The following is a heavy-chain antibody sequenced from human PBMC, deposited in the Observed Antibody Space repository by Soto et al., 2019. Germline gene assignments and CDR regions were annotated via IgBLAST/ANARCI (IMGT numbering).Heavy chain of an antibody. CDR2: ISSSGSTI. J-gene: IGHJ6*02. CDR1: GFTFSSYE. CDR3: ATQLWPSGFDYYYYGMDV. Sequence: GGSLRLSCAASGFTFSSYEMNWVRQAPGEGLEWVSYISSSGSTIYYADSVKGRFTISRDNAKNSLYLQMNSLRAEDTAVYYCATQLWPSGFDYYYYGMDVWGQGTTVTVSS. D-gene: IGHD6-25*01. V-gene: IGHV3-48*03.